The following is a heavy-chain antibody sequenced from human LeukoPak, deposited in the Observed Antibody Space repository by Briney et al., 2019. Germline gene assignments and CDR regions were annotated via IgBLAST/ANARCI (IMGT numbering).Heavy chain of an antibody. J-gene: IGHJ4*02. V-gene: IGHV3-48*04. CDR2: ISGSGSTI. D-gene: IGHD5-24*01. CDR1: GFIFSSYS. CDR3: ARDSRDGYLFDY. Sequence: PGGSLRLSCAASGFIFSSYSMNWVRQTPGKGLEWVSYISGSGSTIYYADSVKGRFTISGDNAKNSLYLQMNSLRAEDTAVYYCARDSRDGYLFDYWGQGTLVTVSS.